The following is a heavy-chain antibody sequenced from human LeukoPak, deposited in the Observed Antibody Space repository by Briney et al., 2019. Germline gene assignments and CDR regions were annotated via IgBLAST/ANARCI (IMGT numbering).Heavy chain of an antibody. D-gene: IGHD6-19*01. CDR1: GFTFSSYS. Sequence: GGSLRLSCGASGFTFSSYSMNWVRQAPGKGLEWVSYITSSSGTISYADSMKGRFTISRDNAKNSLYLQMNSLRDEDTAVYYCARVRGSGWYFFDSWGQGTLVTVSS. V-gene: IGHV3-48*02. J-gene: IGHJ4*02. CDR2: ITSSSGTI. CDR3: ARVRGSGWYFFDS.